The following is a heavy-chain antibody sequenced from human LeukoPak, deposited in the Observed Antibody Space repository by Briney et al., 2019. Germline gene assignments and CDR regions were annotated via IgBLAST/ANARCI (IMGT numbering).Heavy chain of an antibody. J-gene: IGHJ4*02. CDR3: AREVPYDSSRYYQPFDY. V-gene: IGHV1-58*02. Sequence: AASVKVSCKASGFTFTSSAMQWVRQARGQRLEWIGWIVVGSGNTNYAQKLQGRVTMTTDTSTSTAYMELRSLRSDDTAVYYCAREVPYDSSRYYQPFDYWGQGTLVTVSS. CDR1: GFTFTSSA. D-gene: IGHD3-22*01. CDR2: IVVGSGNT.